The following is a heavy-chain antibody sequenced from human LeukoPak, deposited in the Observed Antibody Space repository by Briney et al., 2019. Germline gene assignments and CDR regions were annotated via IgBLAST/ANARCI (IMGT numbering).Heavy chain of an antibody. D-gene: IGHD3-10*01. Sequence: SVKVSCKASGGTFSSYAISWVRQAPGQGLEWMGGIIPIFGTANYAQKFQGRVTITTDESTSTAYMELSSLRSEDTAVYYCASVAWIYKDGFVHPSSIDDWGQGTLVTVSS. V-gene: IGHV1-69*05. CDR3: ASVAWIYKDGFVHPSSIDD. CDR2: IIPIFGTA. CDR1: GGTFSSYA. J-gene: IGHJ4*02.